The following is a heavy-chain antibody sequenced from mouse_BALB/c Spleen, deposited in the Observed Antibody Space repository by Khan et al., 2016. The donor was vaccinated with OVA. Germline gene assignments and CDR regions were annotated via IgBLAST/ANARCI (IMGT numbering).Heavy chain of an antibody. D-gene: IGHD1-1*01. CDR1: GYSITSDYA. Sequence: VQLQQPGPGLVKPSQSLSLTCTVTGYSITSDYAWNWIRQFPGNKLEWMGYISYSGSTSYNPSLKSRISITRDTSKNQFFLQLNSVTTEDTATYYCSSDYYGSSVTDAMDYWGQGTSVTVSS. J-gene: IGHJ4*01. V-gene: IGHV3-2*02. CDR3: SSDYYGSSVTDAMDY. CDR2: ISYSGST.